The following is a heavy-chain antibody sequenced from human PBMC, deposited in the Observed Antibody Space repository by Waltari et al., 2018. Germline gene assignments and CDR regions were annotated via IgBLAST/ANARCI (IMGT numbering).Heavy chain of an antibody. D-gene: IGHD1-26*01. Sequence: QVQLVQSGAEVKKPGASVKVSCKVSGYTLTELSMHWVRQAPGKGLEWMGWMNPNSGNTGYAQKFQGRVTMTRNTSISTAYMELSSLRSEDTAVYYCARVRASADYWGQGTLVTVSS. V-gene: IGHV1-8*01. J-gene: IGHJ4*02. CDR2: MNPNSGNT. CDR1: GYTLTELS. CDR3: ARVRASADY.